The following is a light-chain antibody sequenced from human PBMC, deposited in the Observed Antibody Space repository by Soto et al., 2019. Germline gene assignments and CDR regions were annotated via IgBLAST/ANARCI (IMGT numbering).Light chain of an antibody. CDR1: QSVSSN. Sequence: EIVMTQSPATLSVSPGERATLSCRASQSVSSNLAWYQQKPGQAPRRLIYGASTRATGSPARFSGSGSGAEFTLTIDTLQSEDFAVYYCQQYHNWLPITFGQGTRLEI. J-gene: IGKJ5*01. CDR2: GAS. V-gene: IGKV3-15*01. CDR3: QQYHNWLPIT.